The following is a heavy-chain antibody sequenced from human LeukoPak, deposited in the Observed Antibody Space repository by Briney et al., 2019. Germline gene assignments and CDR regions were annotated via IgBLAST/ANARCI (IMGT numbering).Heavy chain of an antibody. D-gene: IGHD2-15*01. V-gene: IGHV5-10-1*01. CDR3: ARRYSGSSFSWFDP. CDR1: GYRFSSYW. CDR2: IDPSDSYT. Sequence: GESLRTSCKGSGYRFSSYWITWVRQMPGKGLEWVGKIDPSDSYTNYSPSYQGDVTISVDKSISTAYLQWSSLEASDTAMYYCARRYSGSSFSWFDPWGQGTLVTVSS. J-gene: IGHJ5*02.